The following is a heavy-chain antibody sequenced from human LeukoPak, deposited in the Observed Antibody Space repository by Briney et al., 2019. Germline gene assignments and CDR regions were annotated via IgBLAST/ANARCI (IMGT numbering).Heavy chain of an antibody. CDR3: ARSSYYYGSGSYSHYYYYYYMDV. CDR1: GYIFTGYY. CDR2: ISAYNGNT. Sequence: ASVKVSCKASGYIFTGYYMHWVRQAPGQGLEWMGWISAYNGNTNYAQKLQGRVTKTTDTSTSTAYMELRSLRSDDTAVYYCARSSYYYGSGSYSHYYYYYYMDVWGKGTTVTVSS. V-gene: IGHV1-18*04. D-gene: IGHD3-10*01. J-gene: IGHJ6*03.